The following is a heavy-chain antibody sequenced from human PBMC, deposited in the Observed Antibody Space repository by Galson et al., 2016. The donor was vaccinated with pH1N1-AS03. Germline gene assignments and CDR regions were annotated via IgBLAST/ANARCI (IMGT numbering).Heavy chain of an antibody. CDR1: GDSVTNSY. J-gene: IGHJ4*02. V-gene: IGHV4-59*02. Sequence: SETLSLTCNVSGDSVTNSYWSWIRQSPGKGLEWIGHRFYSLSPDYNPSLKSRVSISVDTSKNQFSLKLMSVSAADTAVYFCARGAGLEANLNFWGPGTLVTVSS. CDR2: RFYSLSP. CDR3: ARGAGLEANLNF. D-gene: IGHD1-7*01.